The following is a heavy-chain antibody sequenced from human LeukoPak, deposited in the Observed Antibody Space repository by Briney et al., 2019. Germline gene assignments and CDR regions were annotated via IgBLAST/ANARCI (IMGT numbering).Heavy chain of an antibody. J-gene: IGHJ4*02. Sequence: GASVKVSCKASGGTFSSYAISWVRQAPGQGLEWMGGIIPIFGTANYAQKFQGRVTITADESTSTAYMELSSLRSEDTAVYYCASGYDSSGYYHVFDYWGQGTLVTVSS. D-gene: IGHD3-22*01. V-gene: IGHV1-69*13. CDR2: IIPIFGTA. CDR3: ASGYDSSGYYHVFDY. CDR1: GGTFSSYA.